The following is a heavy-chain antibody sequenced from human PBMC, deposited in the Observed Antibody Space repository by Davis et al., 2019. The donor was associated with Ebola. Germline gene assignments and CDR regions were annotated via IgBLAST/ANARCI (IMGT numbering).Heavy chain of an antibody. D-gene: IGHD3-22*01. J-gene: IGHJ4*02. CDR3: AREYYYDISGYSFDY. CDR2: IWADGSNK. CDR1: GFTFRGSG. V-gene: IGHV3-33*01. Sequence: GESLKISCAASGFTFRGSGMHWVRQAPGKGLEWVALIWADGSNKFYADSVKGRFTISRDNSKNTVYLEMNSLRAEDTAVYYCAREYYYDISGYSFDYWGQGTLVTVSS.